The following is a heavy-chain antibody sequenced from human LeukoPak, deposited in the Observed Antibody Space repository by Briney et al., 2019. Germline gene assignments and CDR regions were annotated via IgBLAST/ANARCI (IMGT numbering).Heavy chain of an antibody. CDR2: INHSGST. Sequence: PSETLSLTCAVYGGSFSGYYWSWIRQPPGKGLEWIGEINHSGSTNYNPSLKSRVTISVDTSKNQFSLKLSSVTAADTAVYYCARRIDEYSSSIYFDSWGQGTLVTVSS. CDR1: GGSFSGYY. J-gene: IGHJ4*02. V-gene: IGHV4-34*01. CDR3: ARRIDEYSSSIYFDS. D-gene: IGHD6-6*01.